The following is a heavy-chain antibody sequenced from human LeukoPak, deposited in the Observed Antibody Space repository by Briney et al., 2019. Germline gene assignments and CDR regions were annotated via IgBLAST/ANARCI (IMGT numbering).Heavy chain of an antibody. Sequence: GGSLRLSCAGSGFSFSSYGLHWVRQAPGKGLEWMAFIRSDGSNKYYADSVKGRFTISRDNSKNTLYLQMNSLRAEDTAVYYCARRPPGTVKWYFDLWGRGTLVTVSS. CDR3: ARRPPGTVKWYFDL. D-gene: IGHD4-17*01. J-gene: IGHJ2*01. V-gene: IGHV3-30*02. CDR1: GFSFSSYG. CDR2: IRSDGSNK.